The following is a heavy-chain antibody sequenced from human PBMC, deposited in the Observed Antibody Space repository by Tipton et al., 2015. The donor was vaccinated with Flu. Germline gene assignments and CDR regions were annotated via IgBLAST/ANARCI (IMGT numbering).Heavy chain of an antibody. V-gene: IGHV3-23*01. CDR1: GFTLSNYA. D-gene: IGHD2-2*01. CDR3: AKNEGYCSSITCYRPFDY. Sequence: SLRLSCAASGFTLSNYAMSWVRQAPGKGLEWVSSISDSGGYTYYADSVKGRFTISRDNSKNTLYLQMNSLRAEDTAVYYCAKNEGYCSSITCYRPFDYWGQGILVTVSS. CDR2: ISDSGGYT. J-gene: IGHJ4*02.